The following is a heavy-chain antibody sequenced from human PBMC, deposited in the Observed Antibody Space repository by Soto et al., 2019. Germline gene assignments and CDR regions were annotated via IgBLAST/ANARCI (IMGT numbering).Heavy chain of an antibody. CDR2: LSRSDTVI. V-gene: IGHV3-48*01. Sequence: ESGGGPVQPGGSLRLSCEASGFAFSTSTMNWVRQAPGKGLQWVSYLSRSDTVIYYADSVKGRFTISRDNAKNSLYLQMNSLTAEDTAVYYCERCRYYYDHTGQYYPDFDLWGRGTLVTVSS. J-gene: IGHJ4*02. CDR3: ERCRYYYDHTGQYYPDFDL. CDR1: GFAFSTST. D-gene: IGHD3-22*01.